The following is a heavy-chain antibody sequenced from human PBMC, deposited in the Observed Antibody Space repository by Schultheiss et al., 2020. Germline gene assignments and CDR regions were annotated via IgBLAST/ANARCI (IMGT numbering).Heavy chain of an antibody. CDR2: IYYSGST. Sequence: SETLSLTCTVSGGSISSSYLSWIRQPPGKGLEWIGYIYYSGSTNYNPSLKSRVTISVDTSKNQFSLKLSSVTAADTAVYYCARGLLWPSGVPVDYWGQGTLVTVSS. CDR3: ARGLLWPSGVPVDY. CDR1: GGSISSSY. V-gene: IGHV4-59*08. D-gene: IGHD3-16*01. J-gene: IGHJ4*02.